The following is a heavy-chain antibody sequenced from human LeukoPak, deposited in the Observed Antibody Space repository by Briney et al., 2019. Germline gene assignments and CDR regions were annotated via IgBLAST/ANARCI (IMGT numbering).Heavy chain of an antibody. CDR1: GYTFTGYY. J-gene: IGHJ3*02. CDR3: ARYSSGWYHRWAFDI. Sequence: GASVTVSCKASGYTFTGYYMHWVRQAPGQGLEWMGWINPNSGGTNYAQKFQGRVTMTRDTSISTAYMELSRLRSDDTAVYYCARYSSGWYHRWAFDIWGQGTMVTVSS. V-gene: IGHV1-2*02. D-gene: IGHD6-19*01. CDR2: INPNSGGT.